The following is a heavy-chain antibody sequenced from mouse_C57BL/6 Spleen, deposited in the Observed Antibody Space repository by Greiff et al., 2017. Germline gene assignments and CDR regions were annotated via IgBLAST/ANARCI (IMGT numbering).Heavy chain of an antibody. CDR1: GYSITSGYY. V-gene: IGHV3-6*01. CDR2: ISYDGSN. D-gene: IGHD1-1*01. J-gene: IGHJ1*03. CDR3: AGGVYYGSSYDWYFDV. Sequence: DVKLQESGPGLVKPSQSLSLTCSVTGYSITSGYYWNWIRQFPGNTLEWMGYISYDGSNNYNPSLKNRISITRDTSTNQFFLKLNSVTTEDTATYYCAGGVYYGSSYDWYFDVWGTGTTVTVSS.